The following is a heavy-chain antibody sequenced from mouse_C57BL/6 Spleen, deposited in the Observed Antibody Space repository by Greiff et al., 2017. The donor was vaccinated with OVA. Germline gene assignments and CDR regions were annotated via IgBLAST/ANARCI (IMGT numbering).Heavy chain of an antibody. Sequence: QVQLKQSGPGLVQPSQSLSITCTVSGFSLTSYGVHWVRQSPGKGLAWLGVIWRGGSTDYNAAFMSRLSITKDNSKSQVFFKMNSLQADDTAIYYCAKEDYGSSYAMDYWGQGTSVTVSS. CDR1: GFSLTSYG. CDR3: AKEDYGSSYAMDY. J-gene: IGHJ4*01. D-gene: IGHD1-1*01. CDR2: IWRGGST. V-gene: IGHV2-5*01.